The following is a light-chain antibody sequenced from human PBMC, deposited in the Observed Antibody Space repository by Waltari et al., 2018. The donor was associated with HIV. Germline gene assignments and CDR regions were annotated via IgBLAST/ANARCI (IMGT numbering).Light chain of an antibody. J-gene: IGKJ4*01. CDR3: QQYNSYPLT. CDR2: AAS. Sequence: AIRMTQSPSSFSASTGDRVTITCRASQDISNSLAWYQQKPGKAPELLIYAASTLQSGVPPRFSGSGSVTDFTLTISCLQSEDFATYYCQQYNSYPLTFGGGTEVEVK. V-gene: IGKV1-8*01. CDR1: QDISNS.